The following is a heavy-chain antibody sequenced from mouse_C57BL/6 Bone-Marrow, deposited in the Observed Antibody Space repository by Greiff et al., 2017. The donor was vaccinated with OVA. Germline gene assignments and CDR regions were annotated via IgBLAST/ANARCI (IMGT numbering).Heavy chain of an antibody. CDR2: ISYSGST. CDR3: ASAVVAPHWYFDV. V-gene: IGHV3-8*01. J-gene: IGHJ1*03. D-gene: IGHD1-1*01. CDR1: GYSIPSDY. Sequence: EVQLQQSGPGLAKPSQTLSLTCSVTGYSIPSDYWNWLRKFPGNNLEYMGYISYSGSTYYNPSLKSRISITRHTSKNQYYLPLNSVTTEDTATYDCASAVVAPHWYFDVWGTGTTVTVSS.